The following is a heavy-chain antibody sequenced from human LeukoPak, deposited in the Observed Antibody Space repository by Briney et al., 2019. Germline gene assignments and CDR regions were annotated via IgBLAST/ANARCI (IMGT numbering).Heavy chain of an antibody. V-gene: IGHV3-33*01. CDR2: TKFGGSIK. CDR1: GFIFSDYG. CDR3: ARWGGTRIYYFDY. Sequence: GGSLRLSCAVSGFIFSDYGFHWIRQAPGKGLEWVAVTKFGGSIKQYADSVKGRFPLPRDDSKNTLYLQMNFLKSEDTAVYYCARWGGTRIYYFDYWGQGTLATVSS. D-gene: IGHD1-1*01. J-gene: IGHJ4*02.